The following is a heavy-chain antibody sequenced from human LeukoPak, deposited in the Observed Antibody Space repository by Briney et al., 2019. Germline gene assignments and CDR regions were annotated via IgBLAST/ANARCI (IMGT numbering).Heavy chain of an antibody. CDR1: GGSFSGYY. CDR2: IYYSGST. Sequence: SETLSLTCAVYGGSFSGYYWSWIRQPPGKGLEWIGYIYYSGSTNYNPSLKSRVTISVDTSKNQFSLKLSSVTAADTAVYYCAISMVRGVFDYWGQGTLVTVSS. J-gene: IGHJ4*02. D-gene: IGHD3-10*01. CDR3: AISMVRGVFDY. V-gene: IGHV4-59*08.